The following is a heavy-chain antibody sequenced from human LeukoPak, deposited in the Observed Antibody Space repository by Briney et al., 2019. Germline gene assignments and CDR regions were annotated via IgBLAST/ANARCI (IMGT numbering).Heavy chain of an antibody. V-gene: IGHV3-30*18. Sequence: PGGSLRLSCAASGFTFSSYGMHWVRQAPGKGLEWVAVISYDGSNKYYADSVKGRFTISRGNSKNTLYLQMNSLRAEDTAVYYCAKDRISEETYNWFDPWGQGTLVTVSS. CDR2: ISYDGSNK. CDR1: GFTFSSYG. CDR3: AKDRISEETYNWFDP. J-gene: IGHJ5*02. D-gene: IGHD2-15*01.